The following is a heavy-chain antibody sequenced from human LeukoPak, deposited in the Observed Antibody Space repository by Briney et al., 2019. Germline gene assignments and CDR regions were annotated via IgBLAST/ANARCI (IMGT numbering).Heavy chain of an antibody. CDR1: GYTFTGYY. Sequence: ASVKVSCKAAGYTFTGYYMHWVRQAHGQGLEWMGWINPNSGGTGYAQKFQGRVTVTRDTSISTAYMDLSRLRSDDTAVYYCARDYYDSSGYFYGGHWGQGTLVTVSS. CDR3: ARDYYDSSGYFYGGH. J-gene: IGHJ4*02. D-gene: IGHD3-22*01. V-gene: IGHV1-2*02. CDR2: INPNSGGT.